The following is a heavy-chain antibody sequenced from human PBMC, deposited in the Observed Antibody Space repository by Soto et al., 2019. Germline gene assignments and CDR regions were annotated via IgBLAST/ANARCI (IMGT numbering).Heavy chain of an antibody. V-gene: IGHV3-30*18. CDR1: GFTFSSYA. CDR2: ISYDGSNK. J-gene: IGHJ4*02. CDR3: AKGSEEKSH. Sequence: PGGSLRLSCAASGFTFSSYAMHWVRQAPGKGLEWVAVISYDGSNKYYEDSVEGRFTISRDNSKNTLYLQMNSLRAEDTAVYYCAKGSEEKSHWGQGTLVTVSS.